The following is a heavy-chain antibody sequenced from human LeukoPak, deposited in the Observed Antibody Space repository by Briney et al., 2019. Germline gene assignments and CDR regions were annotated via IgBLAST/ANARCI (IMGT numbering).Heavy chain of an antibody. D-gene: IGHD6-13*01. Sequence: GGSLRLSCAASGFTFSSYSMNWVRQAPGKGLEWVSSISTTSDYIYYADSLKGRLTISRDNAKNSLYLQMNSLRAEDTAVYYCARGGIYSQGFDYWGQGALVTVSS. V-gene: IGHV3-21*01. J-gene: IGHJ4*02. CDR3: ARGGIYSQGFDY. CDR2: ISTTSDYI. CDR1: GFTFSSYS.